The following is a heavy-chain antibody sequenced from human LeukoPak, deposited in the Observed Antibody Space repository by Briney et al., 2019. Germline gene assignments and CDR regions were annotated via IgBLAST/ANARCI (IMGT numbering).Heavy chain of an antibody. CDR3: AKDRTVGASYWYFDL. CDR1: GVTLSSYA. V-gene: IGHV3-23*01. Sequence: GGSLRLSCAASGVTLSSYAMSWARQAPGKGLEWVSGISSSGSGGNTYYADSVKGRFTISRGSSKNTLFLHMNTLRAEDTAIYYCAKDRTVGASYWYFDLWGRGTLVTVSS. D-gene: IGHD1-26*01. CDR2: ISSSGSGGNT. J-gene: IGHJ2*01.